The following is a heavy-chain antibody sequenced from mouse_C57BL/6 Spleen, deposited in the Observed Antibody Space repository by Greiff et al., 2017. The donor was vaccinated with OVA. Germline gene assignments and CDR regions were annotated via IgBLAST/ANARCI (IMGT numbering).Heavy chain of an antibody. CDR2: INPYNGGT. CDR3: ARSRYDYDYAMDY. D-gene: IGHD2-4*01. CDR1: GYTFTDYY. V-gene: IGHV1-19*01. J-gene: IGHJ4*01. Sequence: EVQLQQSGPVLVKPGASVKMSCKASGYTFTDYYMNWVKQSHGKSLEWIGVINPYNGGTSYNQKFKGKATLTVDKSSSTAYMELNSLTSDDSAVYYCARSRYDYDYAMDYWGQGTSVTVSS.